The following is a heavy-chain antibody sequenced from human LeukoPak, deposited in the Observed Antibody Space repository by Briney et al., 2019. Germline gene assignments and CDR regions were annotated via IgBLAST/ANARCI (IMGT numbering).Heavy chain of an antibody. J-gene: IGHJ3*02. D-gene: IGHD4-23*01. CDR2: IYPGDSVT. CDR3: ARTTVITPHAFDI. V-gene: IGHV5-51*01. Sequence: GESLKISCKGSGYSFTDYWIGWVRQMPGKGLECMGIIYPGDSVTRYSPSFQGQVTISADKSVSTAYLQWSSLKASDTTMYYCARTTVITPHAFDIWGQGTMVTVSS. CDR1: GYSFTDYW.